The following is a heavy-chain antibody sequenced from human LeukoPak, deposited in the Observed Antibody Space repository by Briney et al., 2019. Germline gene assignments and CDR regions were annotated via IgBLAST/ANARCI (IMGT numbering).Heavy chain of an antibody. V-gene: IGHV3-7*01. J-gene: IGHJ4*02. CDR2: IKQDGSEK. CDR3: ARDEVVITPPSRY. CDR1: GFTFSSYW. Sequence: GGSLRLSCAASGFTFSSYWMRWVRQAPGKGLEWVANIKQDGSEKYYVDSVKGRFTISRDNAKNSLYLQMNSLRAEDTAVYYCARDEVVITPPSRYWGQGTLVTVSS. D-gene: IGHD3-22*01.